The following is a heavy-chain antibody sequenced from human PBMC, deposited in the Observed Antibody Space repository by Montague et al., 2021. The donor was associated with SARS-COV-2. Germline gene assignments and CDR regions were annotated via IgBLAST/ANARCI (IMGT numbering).Heavy chain of an antibody. V-gene: IGHV6-1*01. D-gene: IGHD3-22*01. CDR3: ARAPYSSGVYGMDV. CDR2: YL. J-gene: IGHJ6*02. Sequence: YLDYAVAVQGRITVNADTSRNQFSLQLHSVTPEDTAVYYCARAPYSSGVYGMDVWGQGTTVTVSS.